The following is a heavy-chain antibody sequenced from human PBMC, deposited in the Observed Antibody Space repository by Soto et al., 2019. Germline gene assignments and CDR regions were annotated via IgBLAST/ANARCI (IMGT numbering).Heavy chain of an antibody. J-gene: IGHJ4*03. CDR3: ARRLYNILTGYPAQFDY. Sequence: SETLSLTCTVSGGSISSYYWSWIRQPPGKGLEWIGSIYYSGSTYYNPSLKSRVTISVDTSKNQFSLKLSSVTAADTAVYYCARRLYNILTGYPAQFDYWGQGTMVTVSS. CDR2: IYYSGST. CDR1: GGSISSYY. V-gene: IGHV4-59*05. D-gene: IGHD3-9*01.